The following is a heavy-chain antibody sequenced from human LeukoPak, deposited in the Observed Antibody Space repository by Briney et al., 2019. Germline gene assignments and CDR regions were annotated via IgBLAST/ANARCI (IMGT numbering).Heavy chain of an antibody. D-gene: IGHD5-12*01. V-gene: IGHV3-21*01. CDR3: ASAEDIVATKIDY. CDR2: ISSSSSYI. Sequence: KSGGSLRLSCAGSGFTFSSYNMNWVRPAPGKGLEWVSSISSSSSYIYYADSVKGRFTISRDNAKNSLYLQMNSLRAEDTAVYYCASAEDIVATKIDYWGQGTLVTVSS. CDR1: GFTFSSYN. J-gene: IGHJ4*02.